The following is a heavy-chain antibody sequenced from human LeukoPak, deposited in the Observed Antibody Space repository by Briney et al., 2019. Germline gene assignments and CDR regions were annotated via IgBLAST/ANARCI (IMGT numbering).Heavy chain of an antibody. J-gene: IGHJ3*02. Sequence: GGSLRLSCAASGFTFSSYAMRWVRQAPGKGLEWVAVISYDGSNKYYADSVKGRFTISRDNSKNTLYLQMNSLRAEDTAVYYCAKDTSGGGDAFDIWGQGTMVTVSS. CDR2: ISYDGSNK. CDR1: GFTFSSYA. V-gene: IGHV3-30-3*01. D-gene: IGHD1-26*01. CDR3: AKDTSGGGDAFDI.